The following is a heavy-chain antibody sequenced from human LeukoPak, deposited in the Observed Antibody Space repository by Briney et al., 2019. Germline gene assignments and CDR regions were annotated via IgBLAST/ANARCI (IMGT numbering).Heavy chain of an antibody. D-gene: IGHD4-17*01. Sequence: GAAVNVSCKASGYPFDNFCLTWVRQAPGQGLEWIGLISAYNGNTHYAQKFRGRLTLTTETSTSTAYLELRSLKSDDTAVYYCARDRVGGDLTGVSLYWGQGTLVTVSS. CDR1: GYPFDNFC. CDR2: ISAYNGNT. J-gene: IGHJ4*01. CDR3: ARDRVGGDLTGVSLY. V-gene: IGHV1-18*01.